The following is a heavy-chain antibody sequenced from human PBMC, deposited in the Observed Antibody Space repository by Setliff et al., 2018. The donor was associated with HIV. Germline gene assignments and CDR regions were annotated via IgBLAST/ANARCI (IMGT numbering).Heavy chain of an antibody. Sequence: LSLTCSVSGGSISSSIYYWGWIRQPPGKGLEWIGNIYFSGNTHYNPSLKSRVTISVDTSKNQFSLKLNSVTAADTAVYYCARDLPPRILRLGEYDAFDIWGQGTKVTVSS. J-gene: IGHJ3*02. CDR2: IYFSGNT. CDR1: GGSISSSIYY. CDR3: ARDLPPRILRLGEYDAFDI. V-gene: IGHV4-39*07. D-gene: IGHD3-16*01.